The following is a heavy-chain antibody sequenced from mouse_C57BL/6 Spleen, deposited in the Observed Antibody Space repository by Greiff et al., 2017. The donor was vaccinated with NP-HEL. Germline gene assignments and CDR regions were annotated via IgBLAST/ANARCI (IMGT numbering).Heavy chain of an antibody. CDR1: GYAFSSSW. CDR2: IYPGDGDT. J-gene: IGHJ4*01. D-gene: IGHD1-1*02. Sequence: QVQLKESGPELVKPGASVKISCKASGYAFSSSWMNWVKQRPGKGLEWIGRIYPGDGDTNYNGKFKGKATLTADKSSSTAYMQLSSLTSEDSAVYFCARSNYGLSIDYWGQGTSVTVSS. V-gene: IGHV1-82*01. CDR3: ARSNYGLSIDY.